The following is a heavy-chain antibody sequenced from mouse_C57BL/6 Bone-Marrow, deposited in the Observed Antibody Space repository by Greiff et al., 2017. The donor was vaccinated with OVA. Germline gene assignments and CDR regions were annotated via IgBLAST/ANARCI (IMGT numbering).Heavy chain of an antibody. CDR3: TRLLDAMDY. Sequence: EMLVESGEGLVQPGGSLKLSCAASGLPFSSYAMSWVRQTPEKRLEWVAYISSGGDYIYYADTVKGRFTISRANARNTLYLQMSSLKSEDTAMYYCTRLLDAMDYWGQGTSVTVSS. CDR2: ISSGGDYI. J-gene: IGHJ4*01. D-gene: IGHD2-1*01. V-gene: IGHV5-9-1*02. CDR1: GLPFSSYA.